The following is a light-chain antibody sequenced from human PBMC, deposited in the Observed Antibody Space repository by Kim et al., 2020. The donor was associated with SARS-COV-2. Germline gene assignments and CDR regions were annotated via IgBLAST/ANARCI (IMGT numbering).Light chain of an antibody. CDR1: SGSIASNY. V-gene: IGLV6-57*01. CDR2: EDN. Sequence: NFMLTQPHSVSESPGKTVTISCTRSSGSIASNYVQWYQQRPGSSPTTVIYEDNQRPSGVPDRFSGSIDSSSNSASLTISGLKTEDEADYYCQSYDSSNHEVVGGGTKLTVL. J-gene: IGLJ3*02. CDR3: QSYDSSNHEV.